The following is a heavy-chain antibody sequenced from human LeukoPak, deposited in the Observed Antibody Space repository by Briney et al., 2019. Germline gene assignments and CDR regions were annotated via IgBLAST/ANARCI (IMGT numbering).Heavy chain of an antibody. J-gene: IGHJ4*02. CDR2: IYYSGST. V-gene: IGHV4-59*12. CDR1: GGSISSYY. Sequence: SETLSLTCTVSGGSISSYYWSWIRQPPGKGLEWIGYIYYSGSTYYNPSLKSRVTISVDTSKNQFSLKLSSVTAADTAVYYCARVHYYDNFFDYWGQGTLVTVSS. D-gene: IGHD3-22*01. CDR3: ARVHYYDNFFDY.